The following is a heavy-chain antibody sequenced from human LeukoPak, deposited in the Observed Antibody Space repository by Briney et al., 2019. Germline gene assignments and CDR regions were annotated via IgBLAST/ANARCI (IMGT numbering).Heavy chain of an antibody. Sequence: ASVKVSCKASGYTFTSYDINWVRQATGQGLEWMGWINAGNGNTKYSQKFQGRVTITRDTSASTAYMELSSLRSEDTAVYYCARDLSSSWYSYFDYWGQGTLVTVSS. D-gene: IGHD6-13*01. CDR2: INAGNGNT. J-gene: IGHJ4*02. V-gene: IGHV1-3*01. CDR1: GYTFTSYD. CDR3: ARDLSSSWYSYFDY.